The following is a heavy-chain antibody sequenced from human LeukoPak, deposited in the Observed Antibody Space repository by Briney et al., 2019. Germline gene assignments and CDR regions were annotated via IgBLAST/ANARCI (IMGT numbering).Heavy chain of an antibody. Sequence: ASVKVSCKASGGTFSSYAISWVRQAPGQGLEWMGRIIPILGIANYAQKFQGRVTITADKSTSTAYMELGSLRSEDAAVYYCARRAALDAFDIWGQGTMVTVSS. CDR1: GGTFSSYA. V-gene: IGHV1-69*04. CDR3: ARRAALDAFDI. CDR2: IIPILGIA. J-gene: IGHJ3*02. D-gene: IGHD2-15*01.